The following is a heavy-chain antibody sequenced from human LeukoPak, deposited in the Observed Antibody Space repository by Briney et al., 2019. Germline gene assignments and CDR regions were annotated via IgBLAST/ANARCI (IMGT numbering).Heavy chain of an antibody. V-gene: IGHV3-7*01. CDR1: GFTFSSYW. CDR3: ARDPVEWELLLDY. J-gene: IGHJ4*02. Sequence: GGSLRLSCVASGFTFSSYWMGWVRQAPGKRLEWVANMNIDGGEKYYADSAKGRFTISRDNARNSAYLQMNSLRVEDTAVYYCARDPVEWELLLDYWGQGTLVTVSS. D-gene: IGHD1-26*01. CDR2: MNIDGGEK.